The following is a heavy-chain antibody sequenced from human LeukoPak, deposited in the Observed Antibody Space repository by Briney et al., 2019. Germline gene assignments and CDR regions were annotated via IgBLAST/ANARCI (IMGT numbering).Heavy chain of an antibody. CDR2: ISSSSSYI. CDR1: GFTFSSYS. J-gene: IGHJ5*02. D-gene: IGHD1-26*01. Sequence: SGGSLRLSCAASGFTFSSYSMNWVRQAPGKGLEWVSSISSSSSYIYYADSVKGRFTISRDNAKNSLYLQMNSLRAEDTAVYYCARVKVGATVWFDPWGQGTLVTVSS. V-gene: IGHV3-21*01. CDR3: ARVKVGATVWFDP.